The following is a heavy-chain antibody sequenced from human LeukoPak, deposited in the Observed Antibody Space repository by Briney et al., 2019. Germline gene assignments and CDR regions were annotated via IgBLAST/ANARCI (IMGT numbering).Heavy chain of an antibody. CDR1: GGSISSYY. CDR2: IYYSGSS. D-gene: IGHD4-17*01. CDR3: ARRGGKNYGDYVVYYYYMDV. V-gene: IGHV4-59*01. Sequence: PSETLSLTCTVSGGSISSYYWSWIRQPPGKGVEGIGYIYYSGSSNYNPSLKSRVTISVDTSKNQFSLKLSSVTAADPAVYYCARRGGKNYGDYVVYYYYMDVWGKGTTVTVSS. J-gene: IGHJ6*03.